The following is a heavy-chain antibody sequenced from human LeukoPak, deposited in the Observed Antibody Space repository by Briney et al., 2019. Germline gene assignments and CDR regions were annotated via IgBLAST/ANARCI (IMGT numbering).Heavy chain of an antibody. CDR3: ARGSSGYDFYYFDY. J-gene: IGHJ4*02. CDR1: GGSISTGNYY. Sequence: SETLSLTCTVSGGSISTGNYYWSWIRQPAGKGLEWIGRMYTSGSTNHNPSLKSRVTISVDTSKNQFSLKLSSVTAADTAVYYCARGSSGYDFYYFDYWGQGTLVTVSS. D-gene: IGHD5-12*01. CDR2: MYTSGST. V-gene: IGHV4-61*02.